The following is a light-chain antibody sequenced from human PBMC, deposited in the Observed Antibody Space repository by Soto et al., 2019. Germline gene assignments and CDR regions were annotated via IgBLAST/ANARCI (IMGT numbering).Light chain of an antibody. J-gene: IGKJ2*01. CDR1: QSISIF. V-gene: IGKV1-39*01. CDR3: LQSYTTPVT. Sequence: DIQMTQSPSSLSAPVGDRVTITCRASQSISIFLNWYQQKPGKAPRLLIYAASNLQRGVPSRFSGSGSGTDFTLTISSLQPEDFATYFFLQSYTTPVTFGQGTKVDI. CDR2: AAS.